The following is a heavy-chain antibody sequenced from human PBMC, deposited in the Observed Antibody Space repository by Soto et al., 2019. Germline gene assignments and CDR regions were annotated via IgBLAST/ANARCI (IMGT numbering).Heavy chain of an antibody. CDR1: GFTISSSA. J-gene: IGHJ4*02. CDR3: ANDGLGAYSYGSYYFDY. Sequence: EVQLWKSGGGLLQPGGSLRLSCAASGFTISSSAMSWVRQAPGKGLEWVSTSSGSGGSTYYGESRKGRVTISRDNSKNYVYQQMESVRAEDTAVYHCANDGLGAYSYGSYYFDYWGQGTLVTVSS. CDR2: SSGSGGST. V-gene: IGHV3-23*01. D-gene: IGHD3-16*02.